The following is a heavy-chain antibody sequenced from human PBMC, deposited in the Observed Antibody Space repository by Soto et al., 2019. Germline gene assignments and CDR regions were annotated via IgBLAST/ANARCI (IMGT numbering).Heavy chain of an antibody. Sequence: QVHLQESGPGLVRPSGTLSLTCAVSGGSISTPNWWTWVRQAPGRGLEWIGEIYPGGKINYNPSLTSRVTISVDKADNQFCLNPPSVTAAGTAVYYCSNDGPAGRHFRYCGRGTLVTVSS. D-gene: IGHD3-3*02. V-gene: IGHV4-4*02. J-gene: IGHJ4*02. CDR1: GGSISTPNW. CDR3: SNDGPAGRHFRY. CDR2: IYPGGKI.